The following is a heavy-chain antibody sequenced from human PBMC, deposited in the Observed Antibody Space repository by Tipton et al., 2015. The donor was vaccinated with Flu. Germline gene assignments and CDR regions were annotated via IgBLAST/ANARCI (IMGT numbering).Heavy chain of an antibody. CDR1: GSTFSSYE. J-gene: IGHJ4*02. D-gene: IGHD3-10*01. Sequence: SLRLSCAASGSTFSSYEMNWVRQAPGKGLEWVSYISSSGSTIYYADSVKGRFTISRDNAKNSLYLQMNSLRAEDTAVYYCASLGFTMVRGVIIFDYWGQGTLVTVSS. CDR3: ASLGFTMVRGVIIFDY. V-gene: IGHV3-48*03. CDR2: ISSSGSTI.